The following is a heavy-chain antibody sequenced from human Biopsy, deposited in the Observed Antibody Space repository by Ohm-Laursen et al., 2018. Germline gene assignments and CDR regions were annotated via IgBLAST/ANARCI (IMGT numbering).Heavy chain of an antibody. D-gene: IGHD2/OR15-2a*01. CDR3: ARATNSTGWPYYYFYGMDV. J-gene: IGHJ6*02. CDR1: GGSISSDY. Sequence: GTLSLTCTVSGGSISSDYWSGIRQTPGKGLEWIGYIYYSGSTNYNPSLESRVTISVDTSKNQFSLRLNSVTAADTAVYYCARATNSTGWPYYYFYGMDVWGQGTTVTVSS. V-gene: IGHV4-59*01. CDR2: IYYSGST.